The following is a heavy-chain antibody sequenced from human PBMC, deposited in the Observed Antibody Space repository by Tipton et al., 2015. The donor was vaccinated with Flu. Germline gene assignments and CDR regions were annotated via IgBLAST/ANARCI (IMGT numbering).Heavy chain of an antibody. V-gene: IGHV1-2*02. CDR2: INPHSGDT. Sequence: QVQLVQSGAEVKQPGASVKDSCKTSGYTFTAYFIHWMRQAPGQGLEWMGWINPHSGDTNAAQKFQGRVTMTRDTSISTAYMELRRLRSDDTAVYYCARDFYSSGSFDYVGQGTLVTVSS. D-gene: IGHD3-10*01. CDR3: ARDFYSSGSFDY. J-gene: IGHJ4*02. CDR1: GYTFTAYF.